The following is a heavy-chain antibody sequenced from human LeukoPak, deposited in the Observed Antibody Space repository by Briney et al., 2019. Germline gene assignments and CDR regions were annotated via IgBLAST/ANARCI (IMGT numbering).Heavy chain of an antibody. Sequence: ASVKVSCKASGGTFSSYAISWVRQAPGQGLEWMGRIIPILGIANYAQKFQGRVTITADKSTSTAYMELSSLRSEDTAVYYCARNPSSGWNFDYWGQGTLVTVSS. CDR1: GGTFSSYA. D-gene: IGHD6-19*01. CDR2: IIPILGIA. CDR3: ARNPSSGWNFDY. V-gene: IGHV1-69*04. J-gene: IGHJ4*02.